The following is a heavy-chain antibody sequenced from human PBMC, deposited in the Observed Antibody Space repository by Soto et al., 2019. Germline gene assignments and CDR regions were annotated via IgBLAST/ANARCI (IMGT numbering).Heavy chain of an antibody. CDR2: ISAYNGNT. CDR3: ARARYFDWLAPYYYYMDV. CDR1: GYTFTSYG. D-gene: IGHD3-9*01. V-gene: IGHV1-18*01. Sequence: ASVKVSCKASGYTFTSYGISWVRQAPGQGLEWMGWISAYNGNTNYAQKLQGRVTMTTDTSTSTAYMELRSLRSDDTAVYYCARARYFDWLAPYYYYMDVWGKGTTVTV. J-gene: IGHJ6*03.